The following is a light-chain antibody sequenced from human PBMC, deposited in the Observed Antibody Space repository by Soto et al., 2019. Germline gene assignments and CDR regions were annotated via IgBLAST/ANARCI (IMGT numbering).Light chain of an antibody. V-gene: IGKV3D-15*01. CDR1: QSLSSY. Sequence: EIVLAQSPGTLSLSPGERATLSCRASQSLSSYLAWYQQKPGQAPRLLIYGVSSRAIGIPDRFSGSGSGTEFPLTISSLQSEDFAVYYCQQYNNWPPWTFGQGTRLEIK. J-gene: IGKJ5*01. CDR2: GVS. CDR3: QQYNNWPPWT.